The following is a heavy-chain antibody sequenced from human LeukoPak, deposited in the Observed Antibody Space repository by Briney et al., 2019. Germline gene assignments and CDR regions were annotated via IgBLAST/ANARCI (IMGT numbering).Heavy chain of an antibody. D-gene: IGHD2-15*01. Sequence: ASVKVSCKVSGYTLTELSMHWVRQAPGKGLEWMGGFDPEHGETVYAQKFQGRLTMTEDTSTHTAYMELSSLRSDDTAVNYCATDPVGYCNANGCYSVDYWGQGTLVTVSS. CDR3: ATDPVGYCNANGCYSVDY. V-gene: IGHV1-24*01. J-gene: IGHJ4*02. CDR2: FDPEHGET. CDR1: GYTLTELS.